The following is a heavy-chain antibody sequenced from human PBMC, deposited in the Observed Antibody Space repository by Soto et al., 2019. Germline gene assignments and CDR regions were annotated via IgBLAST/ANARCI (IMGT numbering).Heavy chain of an antibody. CDR3: ASGPPFY. V-gene: IGHV3-23*01. D-gene: IGHD6-25*01. J-gene: IGHJ4*02. Sequence: SGFTFSTFDMSWVRQPPGKGLEWVSVISGRDDSANYAVSVKSRITINSDTSRNQFSLQLNSVTPEDTAVYYCASGPPFYWGQGILVTVSS. CDR1: GFTFSTFD. CDR2: ISGRDDSA.